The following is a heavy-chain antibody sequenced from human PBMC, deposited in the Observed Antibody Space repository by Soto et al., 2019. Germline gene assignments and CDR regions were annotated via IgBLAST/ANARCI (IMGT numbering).Heavy chain of an antibody. CDR3: AVGLRGGYDY. V-gene: IGHV4-30-2*01. CDR1: GGSISSGGYS. Sequence: SLTCAVSGGSISSGGYSWSWIRQPPGKGLEWIGYIYHSGSTYYNPSLKSRVTISVDRSKNQFSLKLSSVTAADTAVYYCAVGLRGGYDYWGQGTLVTVSS. CDR2: IYHSGST. J-gene: IGHJ4*02. D-gene: IGHD4-17*01.